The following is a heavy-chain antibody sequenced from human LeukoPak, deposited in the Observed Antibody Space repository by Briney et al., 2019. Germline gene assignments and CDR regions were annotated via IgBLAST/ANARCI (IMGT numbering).Heavy chain of an antibody. CDR2: ISGSGGST. J-gene: IGHJ4*02. D-gene: IGHD3-16*02. CDR3: AKDQSRGLRLGELSLFDY. Sequence: GGSVRLSCAASGFIFSSYAMSWVRQAPGKGREGVSAISGSGGSTYYADSVKGRFTISRDNSKNTLYLPMNSLRAEDTAVYYCAKDQSRGLRLGELSLFDYWGQGTLVTVSS. V-gene: IGHV3-23*01. CDR1: GFIFSSYA.